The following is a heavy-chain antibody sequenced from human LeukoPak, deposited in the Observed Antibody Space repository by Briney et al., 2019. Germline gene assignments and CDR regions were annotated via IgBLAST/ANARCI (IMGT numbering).Heavy chain of an antibody. D-gene: IGHD4-11*01. Sequence: SESLSLTCTVSGGSISSYYWSWIRQPPGKGPEWIGYIYYSGSTNYNPSLKSRVTISVDTSKNQFSLKLSSVTAADTAVYYCASRYDYSNYIDYWGQGTLVTVSS. J-gene: IGHJ4*02. CDR3: ASRYDYSNYIDY. CDR2: IYYSGST. V-gene: IGHV4-59*08. CDR1: GGSISSYY.